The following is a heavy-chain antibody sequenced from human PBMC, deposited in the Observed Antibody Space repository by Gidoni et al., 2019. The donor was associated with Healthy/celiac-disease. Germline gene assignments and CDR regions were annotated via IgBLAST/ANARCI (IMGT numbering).Heavy chain of an antibody. D-gene: IGHD6-19*01. CDR2: IYYSGST. J-gene: IGHJ6*02. CDR3: ARDAGIAVAGTQIETKRVDYYYYGMDV. CDR1: GGSISSYY. V-gene: IGHV4-59*01. Sequence: QVQLQESGPGLVKPSETLSLTCTVSGGSISSYYWSWIRQPQGKGLEWIGYIYYSGSTNYNPSLKSRVTISVDTSKNQFSLKLSSVTAADTAVYYCARDAGIAVAGTQIETKRVDYYYYGMDVWGQGTTVTVSS.